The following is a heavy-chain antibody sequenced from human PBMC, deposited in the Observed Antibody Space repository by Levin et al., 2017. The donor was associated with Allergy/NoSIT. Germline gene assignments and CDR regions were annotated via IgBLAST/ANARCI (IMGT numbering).Heavy chain of an antibody. D-gene: IGHD6-19*01. J-gene: IGHJ6*02. CDR3: ARDPSGRGMDV. CDR2: IGIAGDT. V-gene: IGHV3-13*01. CDR1: GFALSTYD. Sequence: GGSLRLSCAASGFALSTYDMQWIRQGAGKRLERVSAIGIAGDTHYADSVKGRFTISRENAKNFVYLQMNNLRADDTGVYYCARDPSGRGMDVWGQGTTVTVSS.